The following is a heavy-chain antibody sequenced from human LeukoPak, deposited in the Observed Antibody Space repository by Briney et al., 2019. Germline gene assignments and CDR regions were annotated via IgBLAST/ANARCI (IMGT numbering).Heavy chain of an antibody. J-gene: IGHJ3*02. D-gene: IGHD2/OR15-2a*01. V-gene: IGHV1-2*02. CDR3: TRGVLLPERGAFDI. CDR1: GYTFTVYY. CDR2: ITPKSGGT. Sequence: ASVKVSCKTSGYTFTVYYIHWVRQAPGQGLEWMGWITPKSGGTNYAQKFQGRVTMTRDTSISTVYMELRGLRSDDTAVYYCTRGVLLPERGAFDIWGQGTMVTVSS.